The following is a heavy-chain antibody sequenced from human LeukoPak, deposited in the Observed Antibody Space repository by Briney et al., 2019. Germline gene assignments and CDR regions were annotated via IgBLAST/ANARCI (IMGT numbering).Heavy chain of an antibody. CDR3: ARMGRGLGVRGAARYFDL. J-gene: IGHJ2*01. CDR1: GGSFSGYY. Sequence: SETLSLTCAVYGGSFSGYYWSWIRQPPGKGLEWIWEINHSGSTNYNPSLKSRVTISVDTSKNQFSLKLSSVTAADTAVYYCARMGRGLGVRGAARYFDLWGRGTLVTVSS. D-gene: IGHD3-10*01. CDR2: INHSGST. V-gene: IGHV4-34*01.